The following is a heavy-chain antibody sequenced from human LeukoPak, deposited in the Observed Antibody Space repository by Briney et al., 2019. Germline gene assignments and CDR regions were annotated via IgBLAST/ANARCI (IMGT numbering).Heavy chain of an antibody. D-gene: IGHD3-10*01. CDR1: GFTFSYYG. V-gene: IGHV3-30*02. CDR2: IRYDGNDK. Sequence: GGSLRLSCAASGFTFSYYGMHWVRQAPGRGLEWVAFIRYDGNDKYYADSVKGRFTISKDTSRSTLYLQMHSLRPEDTAVYYCAKDMMRDRWFGESWGQGTLVTVSS. J-gene: IGHJ5*02. CDR3: AKDMMRDRWFGES.